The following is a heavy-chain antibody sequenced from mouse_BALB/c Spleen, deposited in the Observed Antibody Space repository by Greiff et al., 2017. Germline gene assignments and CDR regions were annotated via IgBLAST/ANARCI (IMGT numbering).Heavy chain of an antibody. J-gene: IGHJ4*01. CDR2: ISSGGGST. V-gene: IGHV5-12-1*01. Sequence: EVKLVESGGGLVKPGGSLKLSCAASGFAFSSYDMSWVRQTPEKRLEWVAYISSGGGSTYYPDTVKGRFTISRDNAKNTLYLQMSSLKSEDTAMYYCARQAATDAMDYWGQGTSVTVSS. D-gene: IGHD1-2*01. CDR3: ARQAATDAMDY. CDR1: GFAFSSYD.